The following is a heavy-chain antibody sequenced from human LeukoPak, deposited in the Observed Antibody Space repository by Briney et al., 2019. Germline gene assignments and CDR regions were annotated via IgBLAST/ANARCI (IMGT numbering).Heavy chain of an antibody. CDR1: GYTLTSYA. CDR3: ARDSGRYFDWLRPYYFDY. D-gene: IGHD3-9*01. CDR2: INAGSGNT. J-gene: IGHJ4*02. Sequence: ASVKVSCKASGYTLTSYAMHWVRQAPGQRLEWMGWINAGSGNTTYSQKFQGRATITRDTSARTAYMELSSLRSEDTAVYYCARDSGRYFDWLRPYYFDYWGQGTLVTVSS. V-gene: IGHV1-3*01.